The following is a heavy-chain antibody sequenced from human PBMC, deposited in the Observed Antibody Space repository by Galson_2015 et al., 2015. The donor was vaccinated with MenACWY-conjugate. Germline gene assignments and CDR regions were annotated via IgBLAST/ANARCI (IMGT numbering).Heavy chain of an antibody. V-gene: IGHV3-15*01. Sequence: SLRLSCTTSGLTFSNVWMSWVRQAPGKGLEWVALIKCRTDVGTTDYATPVKGRFTILKDDSAKTLYLQMNSLKIEDTAMYFCTRDLDVGGSRWWFDPWGQGTLVTVSS. CDR2: IKCRTDVGTT. D-gene: IGHD2-15*01. CDR1: GLTFSNVW. J-gene: IGHJ5*02. CDR3: TRDLDVGGSRWWFDP.